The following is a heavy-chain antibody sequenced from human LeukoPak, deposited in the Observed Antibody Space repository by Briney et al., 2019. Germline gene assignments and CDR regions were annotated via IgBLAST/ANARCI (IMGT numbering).Heavy chain of an antibody. Sequence: GGSLRLSCAASGFTFSSYSMNWVRQAPGKGLEWVSYISSSSSTIYYADSVKGRFTISRDNAKNSLYLQMNSLRAEDTAVYYCAKLARQVIVVVTADYWGQGTLVTVSP. CDR1: GFTFSSYS. CDR2: ISSSSSTI. D-gene: IGHD2-21*02. CDR3: AKLARQVIVVVTADY. J-gene: IGHJ4*02. V-gene: IGHV3-48*04.